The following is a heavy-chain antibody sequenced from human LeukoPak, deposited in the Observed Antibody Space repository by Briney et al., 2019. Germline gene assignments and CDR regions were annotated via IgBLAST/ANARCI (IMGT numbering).Heavy chain of an antibody. CDR2: MNPNSGNT. D-gene: IGHD1-1*01. J-gene: IGHJ4*02. CDR1: GYTFTSYD. V-gene: IGHV1-8*03. CDR3: ARFRPGTTFFDY. Sequence: ASVKVSCKASGYTFTSYDINWVRQATGQGLEWMGWMNPNSGNTGYAQKFQGRVTITRNTSISTACMELSSLRSEDTAVYYCARFRPGTTFFDYWGQGTLVTVSS.